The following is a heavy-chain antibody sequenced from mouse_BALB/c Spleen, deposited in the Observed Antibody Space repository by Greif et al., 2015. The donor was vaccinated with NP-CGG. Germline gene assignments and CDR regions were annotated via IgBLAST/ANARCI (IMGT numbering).Heavy chain of an antibody. D-gene: IGHD2-1*01. J-gene: IGHJ2*01. CDR3: ARRDGNYYFDY. CDR2: INPSTGYT. V-gene: IGHV1-7*01. CDR1: GYTFTSYW. Sequence: VQGVESGAELAKPGASVKMSCKASGYTFTSYWMHWVKQMPGQGLEWIGYINPSTGYTEYNQKFKDKATLTADKSSSTAYMQLSSLTSEDSAVYYCARRDGNYYFDYWGQGTTLTVSS.